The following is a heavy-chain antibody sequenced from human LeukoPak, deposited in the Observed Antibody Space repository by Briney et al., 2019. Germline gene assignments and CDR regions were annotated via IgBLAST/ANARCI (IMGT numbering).Heavy chain of an antibody. CDR3: VKDIQVTY. J-gene: IGHJ4*02. CDR2: ISSSGANT. V-gene: IGHV3-23*01. D-gene: IGHD4-23*01. CDR1: GFGFNDAA. Sequence: GGSLRLSCAASGFGFNDAAMTWVRQAPGKGLEWVSLISSSGANTYYADSVKGRFTVSRDNSKNTLFLQMNSLRAEDTAMYYCVKDIQVTYWGQGTLVTVSS.